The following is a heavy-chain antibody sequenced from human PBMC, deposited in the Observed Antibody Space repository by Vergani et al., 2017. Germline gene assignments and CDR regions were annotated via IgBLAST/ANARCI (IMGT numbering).Heavy chain of an antibody. CDR3: VRDQVTMLRGSDALDI. CDR2: IRSKAYGQAT. Sequence: EVQLVESGGDLVQPGRSLRLSCTASGFTFGYYAMDWFRQAPGQGLEWVGGIRSKAYGQATIYAASVKGRFTISRDDYKSIASLQMNNLQTEDTAMYYCVRDQVTMLRGSDALDIWGQGTMVTVSS. V-gene: IGHV3-49*03. D-gene: IGHD3-10*01. J-gene: IGHJ3*02. CDR1: GFTFGYYA.